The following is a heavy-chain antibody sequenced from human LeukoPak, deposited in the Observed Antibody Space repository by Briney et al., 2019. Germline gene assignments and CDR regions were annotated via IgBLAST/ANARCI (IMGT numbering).Heavy chain of an antibody. CDR2: IFWDDDK. CDR1: GFSLRGGGVG. CDR3: AHRRGPSLGCNSGSCYGHFDY. J-gene: IGHJ4*02. Sequence: SGPTLVNPTQTLTLTCTFSGFSLRGGGVGVAWIRQPPGKALEWLALIFWDDDKRYSPSLKSRLTITKDTSKNHVVLTMTNMDPVDRATYYCAHRRGPSLGCNSGSCYGHFDYWGQGTLVTVSS. V-gene: IGHV2-5*02. D-gene: IGHD2-15*01.